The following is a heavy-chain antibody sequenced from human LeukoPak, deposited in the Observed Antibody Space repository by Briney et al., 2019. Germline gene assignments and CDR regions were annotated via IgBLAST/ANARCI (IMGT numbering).Heavy chain of an antibody. CDR3: ARVVLRYSDAHDY. D-gene: IGHD3-9*01. J-gene: IGHJ4*02. CDR2: ISSSVTYT. CDR1: GFTFSDYY. Sequence: PGGSLRLSCAASGFTFSDYYMSWIRQAPGKGLEWVSYISSSVTYTNYADSLKGRFTISRDNAKNSLYLQIHSLRAEDTAVYYCARVVLRYSDAHDYWGQGTLVTVSS. V-gene: IGHV3-11*06.